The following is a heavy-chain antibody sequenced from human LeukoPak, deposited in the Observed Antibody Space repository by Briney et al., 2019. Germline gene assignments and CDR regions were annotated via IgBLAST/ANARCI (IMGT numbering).Heavy chain of an antibody. CDR1: GGSISSYY. CDR3: ARAPVTTEDYYYYYMDV. D-gene: IGHD4-11*01. CDR2: IYYSGST. V-gene: IGHV4-59*01. Sequence: SETLSLTCTVSGGSISSYYWTWIRQPPGKGLEWLGYIYYSGSTNYNPSLKSRVTISLDTSKNQFSLRLTSVTAADTAVYYCARAPVTTEDYYYYYMDVWGKGTTVTVSS. J-gene: IGHJ6*03.